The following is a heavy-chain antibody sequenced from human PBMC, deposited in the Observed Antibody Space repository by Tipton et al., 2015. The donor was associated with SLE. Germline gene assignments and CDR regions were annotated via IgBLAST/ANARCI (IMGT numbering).Heavy chain of an antibody. J-gene: IGHJ5*02. V-gene: IGHV1-69*05. D-gene: IGHD3-16*01. CDR3: ARRGEVRGNWFDP. Sequence: QSGAEVKKPGSSVKVSCKAAGGTLNTYAISWIRQAPGQGLEWMGMIIPMFGAPKCTQKFQDRITITTDESTSTVYMELTRLRFDGTAVYYCARRGEVRGNWFDPWGQGTLVIVSS. CDR1: GGTLNTYA. CDR2: IIPMFGAP.